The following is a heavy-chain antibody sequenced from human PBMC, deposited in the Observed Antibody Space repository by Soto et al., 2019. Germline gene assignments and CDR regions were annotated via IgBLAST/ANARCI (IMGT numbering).Heavy chain of an antibody. CDR2: ISWSSNII. V-gene: IGHV3-9*01. D-gene: IGHD6-19*01. Sequence: SLKISCTASGFKFEDYAMHWVRQVPGKGLEWVSGISWSSNIIEYADSVRGRFTIARDNGKKTLYLQMNNLRPEDTAYYYCAKGPYSSGWYWDHWGQGTLVTVSS. CDR3: AKGPYSSGWYWDH. J-gene: IGHJ4*02. CDR1: GFKFEDYA.